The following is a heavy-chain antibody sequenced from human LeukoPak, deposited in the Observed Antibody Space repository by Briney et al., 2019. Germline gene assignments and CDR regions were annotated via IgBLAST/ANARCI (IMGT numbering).Heavy chain of an antibody. J-gene: IGHJ5*02. D-gene: IGHD2-2*01. V-gene: IGHV4-59*01. CDR3: ARVGYCSSTSCYGDSIWFDP. CDR1: GGSISSYY. CDR2: IYYSGST. Sequence: SETLSLTCTVSGGSISSYYWSWIRQPPGKGLEWIGYIYYSGSTSYNPSLKSRVTISVDTSKNQFSLKLSSVTAADTAVYYCARVGYCSSTSCYGDSIWFDPWGQGTLVTVSS.